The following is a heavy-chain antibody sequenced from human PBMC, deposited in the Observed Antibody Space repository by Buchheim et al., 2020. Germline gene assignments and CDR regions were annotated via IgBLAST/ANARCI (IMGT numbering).Heavy chain of an antibody. D-gene: IGHD4-17*01. Sequence: QVQLQQWGAGLLKPSETLSLTCAVYGGSFSGYYWSGIRQPPGKGLEWIGEINHSGNTNYNPSLKSRVTISVDTPKNQLPLKLRSVTAADTAVYYCAGSSLFYTVTTSNWYFDLWGRGTL. V-gene: IGHV4-34*01. CDR2: INHSGNT. CDR3: AGSSLFYTVTTSNWYFDL. J-gene: IGHJ2*01. CDR1: GGSFSGYY.